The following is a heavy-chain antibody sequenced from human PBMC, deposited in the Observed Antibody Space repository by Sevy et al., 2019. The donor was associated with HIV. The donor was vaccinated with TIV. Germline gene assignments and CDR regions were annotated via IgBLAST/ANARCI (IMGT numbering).Heavy chain of an antibody. Sequence: GGSLRLSCVASGFTFSNYGMHWVRQAPGKGLEWVAVISYDGSNQYYADSVQGRFTISRDNSKNTLYLQMNSLRTEDTAVYYCAKGAVDCSDGTCYSAYYYSVMDVWGQGTTVTVSS. CDR3: AKGAVDCSDGTCYSAYYYSVMDV. D-gene: IGHD2-15*01. CDR1: GFTFSNYG. V-gene: IGHV3-30*18. CDR2: ISYDGSNQ. J-gene: IGHJ6*02.